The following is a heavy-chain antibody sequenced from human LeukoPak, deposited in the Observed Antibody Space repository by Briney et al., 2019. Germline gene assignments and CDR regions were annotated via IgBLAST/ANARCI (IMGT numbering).Heavy chain of an antibody. J-gene: IGHJ2*01. CDR3: ARAPGGIVVVPAAQGYFDL. CDR1: GYTFTSYG. V-gene: IGHV1-18*01. CDR2: ISAYNGNT. Sequence: ASVKVSCKASGYTFTSYGISWVRQAPGQGLEWMGWISAYNGNTNYAQKLQGRVTMTTDTSTGTAYMELRSLRSDDTAVYYCARAPGGIVVVPAAQGYFDLWGRGTLVTVSS. D-gene: IGHD2-2*01.